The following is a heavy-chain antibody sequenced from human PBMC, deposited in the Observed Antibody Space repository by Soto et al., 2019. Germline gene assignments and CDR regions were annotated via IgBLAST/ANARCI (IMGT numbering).Heavy chain of an antibody. J-gene: IGHJ4*02. CDR2: ISYDGSNK. V-gene: IGHV3-30*18. D-gene: IGHD7-27*01. Sequence: QVQLVESGGGVVQPGRSLRLSCAASGFTFSSYGMHWVRQAPGKGLEWVAVISYDGSNKYYADSVKGRFTISRDNSKNTLDLQSTSLRAEDTAVYYCAKVGLGPFDYGGQGTLVTVSS. CDR1: GFTFSSYG. CDR3: AKVGLGPFDY.